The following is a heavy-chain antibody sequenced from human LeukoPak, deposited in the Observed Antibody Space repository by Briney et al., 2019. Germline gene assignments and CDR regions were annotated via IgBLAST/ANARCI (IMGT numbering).Heavy chain of an antibody. CDR2: INPSGGST. J-gene: IGHJ4*02. V-gene: IGHV1-46*03. Sequence: ASVKVSCKASGYTFTSYYMHWVRQAPGQGLEWMGIINPSGGSTSYAQKFQGRVTMTRDTSMSTVYMELSSLRSEDTAVYYCARVYNWNEVFDYWGQGTLVTVSS. CDR3: ARVYNWNEVFDY. CDR1: GYTFTSYY. D-gene: IGHD1-1*01.